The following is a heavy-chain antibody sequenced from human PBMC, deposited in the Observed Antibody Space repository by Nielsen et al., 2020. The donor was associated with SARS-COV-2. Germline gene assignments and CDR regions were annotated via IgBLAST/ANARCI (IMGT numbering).Heavy chain of an antibody. D-gene: IGHD4-17*01. CDR2: TYYRSKWYN. J-gene: IGHJ6*03. CDR1: LLSVSCICSA. Sequence: QPLSLTPSISLLSVSCICSAFNCLSQSPSLFLVCLGRTYYRSKWYNDYSVSVKSRITINPDTSKNQFSLHLNSVTPEDTAVYYCARARGDYGDYYYYDYTDVWGKGTTVTVSS. V-gene: IGHV6-1*01. CDR3: ARARGDYGDYYYYDYTDV.